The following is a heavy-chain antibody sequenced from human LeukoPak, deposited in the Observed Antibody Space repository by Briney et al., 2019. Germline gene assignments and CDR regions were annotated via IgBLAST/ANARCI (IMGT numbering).Heavy chain of an antibody. CDR1: GFTVSSNY. CDR3: ARGGLAVAECVDY. D-gene: IGHD4-23*01. CDR2: IKQDGSEK. V-gene: IGHV3-7*01. Sequence: PGGSLRLSCVASGFTVSSNYMSWVRQAPGKGLEWVANIKQDGSEKYYVDSVKGRFTISRDNAKNSLYLQMNSLRAEDTAVYYCARGGLAVAECVDYWGQGTLVTVSS. J-gene: IGHJ4*02.